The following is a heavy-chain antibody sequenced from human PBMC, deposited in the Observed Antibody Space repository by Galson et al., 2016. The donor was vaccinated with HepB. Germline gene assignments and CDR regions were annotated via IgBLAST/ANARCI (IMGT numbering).Heavy chain of an antibody. CDR3: AKDRVNWNSPHFDY. D-gene: IGHD1-7*01. CDR1: GFTFSTYA. V-gene: IGHV3-30*18. CDR2: ISFDGSKN. J-gene: IGHJ4*02. Sequence: SLRLSCAASGFTFSTYAMHWVRQAPGKGLEWLGVISFDGSKNHYADSVKGRFTISRDDPKNTVYLQMNSLRADDTAVYYCAKDRVNWNSPHFDYWGQGTLVTVTS.